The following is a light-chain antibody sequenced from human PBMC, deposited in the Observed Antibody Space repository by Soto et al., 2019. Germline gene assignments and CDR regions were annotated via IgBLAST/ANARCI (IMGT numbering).Light chain of an antibody. Sequence: QAVVTQAAFVSGPHVQSVTISCTGTSNDVAIYNRVSWYQQPPGTAPKLMIYEVTYRPSGVPDRFSGSKSGSTASLTISGLQAEDEADYYCSSYTSSNTLVFGGGTKVTVL. CDR1: SNDVAIYNR. V-gene: IGLV2-18*02. J-gene: IGLJ2*01. CDR2: EVT. CDR3: SSYTSSNTLV.